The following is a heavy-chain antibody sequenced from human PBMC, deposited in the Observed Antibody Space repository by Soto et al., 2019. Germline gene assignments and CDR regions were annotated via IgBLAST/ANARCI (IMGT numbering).Heavy chain of an antibody. Sequence: GGSLRLSCAASGFTFSRYGMHWVRQAPGKGLEWVAVISYDGSNKYYADSVKGRFTISRDNSKNTLYLQMNSLRAEDTAVYYCAKERVPAALFYGMDVWGQGTTVTVSS. V-gene: IGHV3-30*18. J-gene: IGHJ6*02. CDR1: GFTFSRYG. CDR3: AKERVPAALFYGMDV. CDR2: ISYDGSNK. D-gene: IGHD2-2*01.